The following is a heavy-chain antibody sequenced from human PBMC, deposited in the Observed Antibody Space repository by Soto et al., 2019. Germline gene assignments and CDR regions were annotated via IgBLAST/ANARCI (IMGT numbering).Heavy chain of an antibody. Sequence: QVQLQESGPGLVKPSQTLSLTCTVSGGSISSGGYYWSWIRQHPGKGLEWIGYIYYSGSTYYNPSLKRRVTISVDTSKNQFSLKLSSVTAADTAVYYCARDSRVGAPYYFDYWGQGTLVTVSS. D-gene: IGHD1-26*01. CDR3: ARDSRVGAPYYFDY. CDR2: IYYSGST. J-gene: IGHJ4*02. V-gene: IGHV4-31*03. CDR1: GGSISSGGYY.